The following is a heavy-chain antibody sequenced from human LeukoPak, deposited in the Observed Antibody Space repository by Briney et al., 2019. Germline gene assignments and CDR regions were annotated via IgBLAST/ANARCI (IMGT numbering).Heavy chain of an antibody. V-gene: IGHV3-30-3*01. CDR2: ISYDGNNK. CDR1: GFTFSSYA. J-gene: IGHJ3*02. CDR3: ARSGDPGHDAFDI. Sequence: GGSLRLSCAASGFTFSSYAMHWVRQAPGKGLEWVAVISYDGNNKYYADSVKGRFTISRDNSKNTLYLQMNSLRAEDTAVYYCARSGDPGHDAFDIWGQGTMVTVSS. D-gene: IGHD1-26*01.